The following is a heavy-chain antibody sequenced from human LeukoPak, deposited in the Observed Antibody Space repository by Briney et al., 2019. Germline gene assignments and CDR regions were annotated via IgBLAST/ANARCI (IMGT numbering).Heavy chain of an antibody. V-gene: IGHV3-43*02. Sequence: GGSLRLSCAASGFTFDDYAMHWVRQAPGKGLEWVSLISGDGASTYYADSVKGRFTISRDNSKNSLYLQMNSLRTGDSALYYCAREMATILFDYWGQGTLVTVSP. J-gene: IGHJ4*02. CDR3: AREMATILFDY. D-gene: IGHD5-12*01. CDR1: GFTFDDYA. CDR2: ISGDGAST.